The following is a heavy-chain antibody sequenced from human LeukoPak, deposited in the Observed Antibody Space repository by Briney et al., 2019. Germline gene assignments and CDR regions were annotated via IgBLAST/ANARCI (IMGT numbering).Heavy chain of an antibody. CDR3: AKATYYYESSGYYLLDY. D-gene: IGHD3-22*01. Sequence: GGSLRPSCAASGFTFSSYVLSWVRQAPGKGLEWVSAIGGSGGSTYYADSVKGRFTISRDNSKNTLYLQMSSLRAEDTAVYYCAKATYYYESSGYYLLDYWGQGTLVTVSS. CDR1: GFTFSSYV. V-gene: IGHV3-23*01. CDR2: IGGSGGST. J-gene: IGHJ4*02.